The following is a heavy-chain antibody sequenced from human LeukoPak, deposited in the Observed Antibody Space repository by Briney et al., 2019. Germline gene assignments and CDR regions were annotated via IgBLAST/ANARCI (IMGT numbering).Heavy chain of an antibody. V-gene: IGHV3-7*01. CDR3: ARESSGWYMGKTNFDY. J-gene: IGHJ4*02. CDR1: GFTFSSYW. D-gene: IGHD6-13*01. CDR2: IKQDGSEK. Sequence: GGSLRLSCAASGFTFSSYWMSWVRQAPGKGLEWVANIKQDGSEKYYVDSVKGRFTISRDNAKNSLYLQMNSLRAEDTAVYYCARESSGWYMGKTNFDYWGQGTLVTVSS.